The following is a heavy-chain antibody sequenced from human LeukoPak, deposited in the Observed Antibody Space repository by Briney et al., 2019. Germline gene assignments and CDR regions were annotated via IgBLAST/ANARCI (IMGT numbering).Heavy chain of an antibody. CDR1: GFTFSSYA. J-gene: IGHJ3*02. Sequence: GGSLRLYCAVSGFTFSSYAMSGGSQAPGKGLEWVSAISGSGGSTYYADSVKGRFTISRDNSKNTLYLQMNSLRAEDTAVYYCAKDLQPASYRLYAFDIRGQGTMVPVSS. V-gene: IGHV3-23*01. CDR3: AKDLQPASYRLYAFDI. CDR2: ISGSGGST. D-gene: IGHD3-16*02.